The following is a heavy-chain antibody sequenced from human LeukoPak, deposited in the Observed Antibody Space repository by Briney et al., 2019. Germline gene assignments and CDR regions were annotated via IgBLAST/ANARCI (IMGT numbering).Heavy chain of an antibody. CDR3: ARSYCGGDCYSYYFDY. J-gene: IGHJ4*02. V-gene: IGHV4-61*02. Sequence: SETLSLTCTVSGGSISSGSYYWSWIRQPAGKELAWIGSVYTSGSTNYNPSLKGGVTISVETSKNQFSLKLSSVTAADTAVYYCARSYCGGDCYSYYFDYGGQGTLVTVSS. CDR2: VYTSGST. D-gene: IGHD2-21*01. CDR1: GGSISSGSYY.